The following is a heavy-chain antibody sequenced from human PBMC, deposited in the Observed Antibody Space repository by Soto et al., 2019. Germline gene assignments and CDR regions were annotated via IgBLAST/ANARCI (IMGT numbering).Heavy chain of an antibody. Sequence: QVQLVESGGGVVQPGRSLRLSCAASGFPFSTYGMHWVRQAPGKGLEWVAVIWYDGSNKYYADSVKGRFTISRDNSKNTLYLQMNSLRAEDTAVYYCARASGSFDLWGRVTLVTVSS. V-gene: IGHV3-33*01. CDR3: ARASGSFDL. J-gene: IGHJ2*01. CDR2: IWYDGSNK. CDR1: GFPFSTYG.